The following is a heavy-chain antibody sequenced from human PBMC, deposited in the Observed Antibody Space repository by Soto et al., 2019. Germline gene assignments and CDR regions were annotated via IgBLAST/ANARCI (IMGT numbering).Heavy chain of an antibody. CDR1: GSTFTSYG. Sequence: ASAEVSCKASGSTFTSYGIIWMRQAPGQGLEWMGWISAYNGNTNYAQKLQGRVTMTTDTSTSTAYMELRSLRSDDTAVYYCARGIMRYHNNYGMDVWGQGTTVTVSS. J-gene: IGHJ6*02. CDR3: ARGIMRYHNNYGMDV. V-gene: IGHV1-18*01. CDR2: ISAYNGNT. D-gene: IGHD2-8*01.